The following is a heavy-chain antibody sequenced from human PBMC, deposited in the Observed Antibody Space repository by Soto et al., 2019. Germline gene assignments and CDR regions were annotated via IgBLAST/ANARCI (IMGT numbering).Heavy chain of an antibody. V-gene: IGHV3-11*01. Sequence: GGSLRLSCAASGFTFSDYYMSWIRQAPGKGLEWVSYISSSGSTIYYADSVKGRFTISRDNAKNSLYLQMNSLRAEDTAVYYCARDLNGDYDILTGYSNEPDYWGQGTLVTVSS. CDR2: ISSSGSTI. CDR3: ARDLNGDYDILTGYSNEPDY. D-gene: IGHD3-9*01. CDR1: GFTFSDYY. J-gene: IGHJ4*02.